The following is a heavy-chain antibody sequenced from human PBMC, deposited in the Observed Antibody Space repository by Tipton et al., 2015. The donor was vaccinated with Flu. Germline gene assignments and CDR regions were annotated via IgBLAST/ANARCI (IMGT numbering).Heavy chain of an antibody. Sequence: TLSLTCTVFGGSIGSSTYYWGWIRQPPGKGLGWIGSLYDSGITYYNPSLKSRVTISLDTSKNQFSLKLISVTAADTAVYYCARSSSAYDYVWGGSYYFDFWGQGTLVTVSS. CDR3: ARSSSAYDYVWGGSYYFDF. CDR1: GGSIGSSTYY. V-gene: IGHV4-39*07. CDR2: LYDSGIT. J-gene: IGHJ4*02. D-gene: IGHD3-16*01.